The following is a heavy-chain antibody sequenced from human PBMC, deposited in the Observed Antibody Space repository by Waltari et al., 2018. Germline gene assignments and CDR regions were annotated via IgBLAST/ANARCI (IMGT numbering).Heavy chain of an antibody. CDR2: ISRVSSYV. D-gene: IGHD6-25*01. CDR1: EFIFSNYD. V-gene: IGHV3-21*02. J-gene: IGHJ4*02. CDR3: ARAHGAAARLDFDY. Sequence: EVQLVESGGGLVKPGGSLRLSCAASEFIFSNYDMNWVRQAPGKGLEWVSSISRVSSYVYYADSVKGRFSISRDNAKNSLYLQMNSLRAEDTAVYYCARAHGAAARLDFDYWGQGTLVTVSS.